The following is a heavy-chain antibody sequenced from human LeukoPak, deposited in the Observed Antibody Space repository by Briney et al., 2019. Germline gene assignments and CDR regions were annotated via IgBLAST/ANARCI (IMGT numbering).Heavy chain of an antibody. CDR2: ISGSGGYT. V-gene: IGHV3-23*01. CDR1: GFTFSSYA. J-gene: IGHJ5*02. Sequence: HPGGSLRLSCAASGFTFSSYAMSWVRQAPEKGLEWVSAISGSGGYTYYADSVKGRFTFSRDNSKNTVYLQMNSLRAEDTAVYYCARKGTTGTRRFDPWGQGTLVTVSS. CDR3: ARKGTTGTRRFDP. D-gene: IGHD1-1*01.